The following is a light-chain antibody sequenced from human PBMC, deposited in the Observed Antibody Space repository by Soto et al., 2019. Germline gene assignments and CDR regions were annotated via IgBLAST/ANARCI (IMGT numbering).Light chain of an antibody. J-gene: IGKJ1*01. CDR2: AAS. CDR3: QKYNSASRT. CDR1: QGISNY. Sequence: DIQMTQSPSSLSASVGDRVTITCRASQGISNYLDWYQQKQGKVPKLLIYAASTLQSGVPSRFSGSGSGTDFTLTMSGLQPEYVATYYCQKYNSASRTFGQGTKVEIK. V-gene: IGKV1-27*01.